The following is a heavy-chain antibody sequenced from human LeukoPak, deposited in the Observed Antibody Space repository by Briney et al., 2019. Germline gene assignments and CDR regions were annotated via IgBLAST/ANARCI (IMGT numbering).Heavy chain of an antibody. CDR1: GGTFSSYA. J-gene: IGHJ4*02. V-gene: IGHV1-69*05. D-gene: IGHD5-24*01. Sequence: SVKVSCKASGGTFSSYAISWVRQAPGQGLEWMGGIIPVFGTANYAQKFQGRVTITTDESTSTAYMELSSLRSEDTAVYYCARGGYGLHLNFDYWGQGTLVTVSS. CDR2: IIPVFGTA. CDR3: ARGGYGLHLNFDY.